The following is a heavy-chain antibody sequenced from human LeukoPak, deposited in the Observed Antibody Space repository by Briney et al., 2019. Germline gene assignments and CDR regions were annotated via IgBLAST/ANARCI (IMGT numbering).Heavy chain of an antibody. Sequence: SVKLSCKASGGTFSSYAISWVRQAPGQGLEWMGGIIPIFGTANYAQKFQGRVTITTYESTSTAYMELSCLRSEDTAVYYCARVHLSYNWNDAAFDIWGQGTMVTVSS. CDR3: ARVHLSYNWNDAAFDI. CDR1: GGTFSSYA. J-gene: IGHJ3*02. D-gene: IGHD1-1*01. V-gene: IGHV1-69*05. CDR2: IIPIFGTA.